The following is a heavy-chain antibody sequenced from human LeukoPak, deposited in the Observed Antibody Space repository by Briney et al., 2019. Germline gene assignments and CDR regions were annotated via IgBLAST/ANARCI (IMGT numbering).Heavy chain of an antibody. CDR3: ARENYGDLYFDY. V-gene: IGHV3-30*03. D-gene: IGHD4-17*01. CDR2: ISNAGNDK. CDR1: GFTFSSFW. Sequence: GGSLRLSCAASGFTFSSFWMHWVRQAPGKGLEWVALISNAGNDKYYADSVKGRFTVSRDNSKNTLFLQMNSLRPEDTAVYYCARENYGDLYFDYWGQGTLVTVSS. J-gene: IGHJ4*02.